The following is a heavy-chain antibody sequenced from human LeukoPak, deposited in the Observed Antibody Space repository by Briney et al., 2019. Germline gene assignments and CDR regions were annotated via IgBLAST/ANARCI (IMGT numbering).Heavy chain of an antibody. V-gene: IGHV1-46*01. CDR1: GYTFTGYY. Sequence: ASVKVSCKASGYTFTGYYMHWVRQAPGQGLEWMGIINPSGGSTSYAQKFQGRVTMTRDMSTSTVYMELSSLRSEDTAVYYCARGSYYDILTGYLTNDAFDIWGQGTMVTVSS. CDR2: INPSGGST. CDR3: ARGSYYDILTGYLTNDAFDI. J-gene: IGHJ3*02. D-gene: IGHD3-9*01.